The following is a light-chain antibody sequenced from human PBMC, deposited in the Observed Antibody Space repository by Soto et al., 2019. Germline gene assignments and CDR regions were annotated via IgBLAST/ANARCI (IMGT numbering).Light chain of an antibody. Sequence: ALQLTQTPSSLSASVGDRVSMTCRASQVIRSALAWYQQKPGNPPELLIYDAPTLEVGVPSRFSGSGSGTHFTLTISNVQPEDFATYYCQQFHSSAIAFGQGTRLEIK. CDR3: QQFHSSAIA. V-gene: IGKV1-13*02. CDR2: DAP. J-gene: IGKJ5*01. CDR1: QVIRSA.